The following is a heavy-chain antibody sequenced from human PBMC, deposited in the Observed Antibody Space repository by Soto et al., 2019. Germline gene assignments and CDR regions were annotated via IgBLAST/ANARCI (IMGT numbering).Heavy chain of an antibody. J-gene: IGHJ4*02. D-gene: IGHD6-13*01. CDR2: MSYDGTKQ. CDR3: AKEYGSTWIDH. Sequence: GGSLRLSCAASGFTFSTYGMHWVRQAPGKGLEWVAAMSYDGTKQYYVDSVKGRFTISRDNSRNTLFLQLNSLRDEDTAVYYCAKEYGSTWIDHWGQGTLVTVSS. CDR1: GFTFSTYG. V-gene: IGHV3-30*18.